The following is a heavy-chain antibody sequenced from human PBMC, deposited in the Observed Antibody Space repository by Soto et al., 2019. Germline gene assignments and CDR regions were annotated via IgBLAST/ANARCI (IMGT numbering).Heavy chain of an antibody. D-gene: IGHD3-9*01. CDR3: ARGYYDILTGSRDYFDY. CDR1: GGSISSGGYS. V-gene: IGHV4-30-2*01. J-gene: IGHJ4*02. Sequence: NPSETLSLTCAVSGGSISSGGYSWSWIRQPPGKGLEWLGYIYHSGSTYYNPSLKSRVTISVDRSKNQFSLKLSSVTAADTAVYYCARGYYDILTGSRDYFDYWGQGTLVTVSS. CDR2: IYHSGST.